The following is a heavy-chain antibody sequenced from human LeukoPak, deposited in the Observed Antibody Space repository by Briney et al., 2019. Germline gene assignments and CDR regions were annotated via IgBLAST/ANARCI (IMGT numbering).Heavy chain of an antibody. D-gene: IGHD6-19*01. CDR3: ARDFVAVAGPLNWFDP. V-gene: IGHV4-38-2*02. Sequence: SETLSLTCTVSGYSISSGYYWGWIRQPPGKGLEWIGSIYHSGSTYYNPSLKSRVTISVDTSKNQFSLKLSSVTAADTAVYYCARDFVAVAGPLNWFDPWGQGTLVTVSS. CDR1: GYSISSGYY. CDR2: IYHSGST. J-gene: IGHJ5*02.